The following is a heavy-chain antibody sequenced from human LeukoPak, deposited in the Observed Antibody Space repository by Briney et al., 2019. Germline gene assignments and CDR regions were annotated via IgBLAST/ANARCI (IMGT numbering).Heavy chain of an antibody. V-gene: IGHV3-74*01. J-gene: IGHJ4*02. CDR1: GFTFSSYW. Sequence: GGSLRLSCAASGFTFSSYWMHWVRQAPGTGLVWVSRINSDESSTTYADSVKGRFTISRDNAKNTLYLQMNSLRAEDTAVYYCAKDLDYYGSGSAFDYWGQGTLVTVSS. CDR3: AKDLDYYGSGSAFDY. D-gene: IGHD3-10*01. CDR2: INSDESST.